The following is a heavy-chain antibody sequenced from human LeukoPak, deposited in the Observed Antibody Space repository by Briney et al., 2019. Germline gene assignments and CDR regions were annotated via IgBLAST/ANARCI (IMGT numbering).Heavy chain of an antibody. CDR2: TSAYNGNT. D-gene: IGHD1-26*01. CDR1: VYTFTSYG. V-gene: IGHV1-18*01. Sequence: ASVNVSCKASVYTFTSYGISWVRQAPGQGLEWMGWTSAYNGNTNYAQKLQGRVTMTTDTSTSTGYMELRRLRSDDTAVYYCARVVVSGSYYLDYWGQGALVTVSS. CDR3: ARVVVSGSYYLDY. J-gene: IGHJ4*02.